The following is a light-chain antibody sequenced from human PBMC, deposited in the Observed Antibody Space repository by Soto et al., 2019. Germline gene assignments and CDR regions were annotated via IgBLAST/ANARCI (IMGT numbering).Light chain of an antibody. Sequence: DIQMTQSPFTLYASVGDEVTITCRASRGISRWLAWYQQKPGKAPKLLIYDASILESGVPSRFSGSGSGTEFTLTISSLQPDDLATYYCQQFGGYPYTFGQGTKLEI. J-gene: IGKJ2*01. CDR1: RGISRW. V-gene: IGKV1-5*01. CDR3: QQFGGYPYT. CDR2: DAS.